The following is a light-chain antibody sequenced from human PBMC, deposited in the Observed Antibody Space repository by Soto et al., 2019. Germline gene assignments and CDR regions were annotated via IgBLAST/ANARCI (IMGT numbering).Light chain of an antibody. J-gene: IGKJ5*01. CDR2: GAS. V-gene: IGKV3-15*01. CDR3: QQYNHCSSIT. Sequence: EIAMTQSPATLSVSLGERATLSCRASQYISNNLAWYQQRPGQAPSLRIYGASTRATGVPARFSGSGSGTAFLLTISSPQSADSAVYYWQQYNHCSSITFGQGTRLEIK. CDR1: QYISNN.